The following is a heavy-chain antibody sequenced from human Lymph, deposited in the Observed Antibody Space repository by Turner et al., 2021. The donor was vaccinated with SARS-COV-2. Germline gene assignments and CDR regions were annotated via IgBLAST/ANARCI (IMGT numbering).Heavy chain of an antibody. J-gene: IGHJ4*02. CDR2: IKQDGSEK. CDR1: GFTFSFYW. CDR3: ARMGSSSWYFDY. Sequence: EVQPVGVGGGWGQPGGSLRLPCAACGFTFSFYWMSWVRQAPGKGLEWVANIKQDGSEKYYVDSVKGRFTISRDNAKNSLFLQMNSLRAEDTAVYYCARMGSSSWYFDYWGQGTLVTVSS. V-gene: IGHV3-7*01. D-gene: IGHD1-26*01.